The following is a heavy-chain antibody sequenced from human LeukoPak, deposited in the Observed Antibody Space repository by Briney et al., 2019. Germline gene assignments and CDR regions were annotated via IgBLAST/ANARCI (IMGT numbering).Heavy chain of an antibody. CDR3: ASERYDFANWFDP. Sequence: KTSETLSLTCTVSGGSINTYYWSWIRQPPGRGLEWIGYVYDSGSTNYNPSLKSRVTISVDTSKNQFSLKLTSVTAADTAVYYCASERYDFANWFDPWGQGTLVTVSS. V-gene: IGHV4-59*01. J-gene: IGHJ5*02. CDR2: VYDSGST. D-gene: IGHD3-3*01. CDR1: GGSINTYY.